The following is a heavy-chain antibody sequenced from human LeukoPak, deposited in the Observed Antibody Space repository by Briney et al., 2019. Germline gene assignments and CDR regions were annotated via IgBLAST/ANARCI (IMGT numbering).Heavy chain of an antibody. CDR3: ATDQRYAFDY. D-gene: IGHD3-9*01. Sequence: PGGSLRLSCATSGFSFTDYPMNWVRQAPGXGLEWIXNIRTTAEGAKYAYYADSVKGRVTISRDDGKNTLYLHMNSLRDDDTAVYYCATDQRYAFDYWGQGILVTVSS. CDR1: GFSFTDYP. V-gene: IGHV3-48*02. J-gene: IGHJ4*02. CDR2: IRTTAEGAKYA.